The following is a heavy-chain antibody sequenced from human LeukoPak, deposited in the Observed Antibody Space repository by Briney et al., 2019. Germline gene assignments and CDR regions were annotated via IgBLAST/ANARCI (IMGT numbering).Heavy chain of an antibody. D-gene: IGHD4-23*01. Sequence: SETLSLTCGVDGGSFTASYWSWIRQSPGKGLEWIGEIHHAGDTNYNPSLKSRVTIPLDIYKAQFSLNLKSVTAADTAVYYCARVTGGGNVAYWYFDLWGRGTLVTVSS. CDR2: IHHAGDT. CDR1: GGSFTASY. V-gene: IGHV4-34*01. CDR3: ARVTGGGNVAYWYFDL. J-gene: IGHJ2*01.